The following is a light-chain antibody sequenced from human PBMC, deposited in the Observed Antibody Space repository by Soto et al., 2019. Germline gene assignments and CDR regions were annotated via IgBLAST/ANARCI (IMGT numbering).Light chain of an antibody. CDR1: TSDIGGYNY. CDR3: SSYGASSTL. CDR2: DVG. Sequence: QSALTQPASVSGSPGQSITISCTGSTSDIGGYNYVSWYQQHPGKAPKLWIYDVGYRPSGISDRFSGSKSGNTASLTISGLQPEDEADYYCSSYGASSTLFGGGTKLTVL. V-gene: IGLV2-14*03. J-gene: IGLJ2*01.